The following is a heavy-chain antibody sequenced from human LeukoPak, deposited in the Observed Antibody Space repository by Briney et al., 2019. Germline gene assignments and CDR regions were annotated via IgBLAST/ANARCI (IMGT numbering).Heavy chain of an antibody. J-gene: IGHJ4*02. CDR1: AHSFASYW. CDR3: ARRIAGSGSDY. Sequence: PGESLKISCKGSAHSFASYWIGWVRQMPGKGLEWMGIIYPDDSDTRYSPSFQGQVTITADKSISTAYLQWNNLKASDTAMYYCARRIAGSGSDYWGQGTLVTVSS. CDR2: IYPDDSDT. V-gene: IGHV5-51*01. D-gene: IGHD6-13*01.